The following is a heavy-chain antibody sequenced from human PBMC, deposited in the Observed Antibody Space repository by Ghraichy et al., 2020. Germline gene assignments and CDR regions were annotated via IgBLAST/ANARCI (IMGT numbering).Heavy chain of an antibody. CDR3: ARLKKGSSSWMRAFDI. J-gene: IGHJ3*02. Sequence: SQTLSLTCAVYGGSFSGYYWSWIRQPPGKGLEWIGEINHSGSTNYNPSLKSRVTISVDTSKNQFSLKLSSVTAADTAVYYCARLKKGSSSWMRAFDIWGQGTMVTVSS. CDR2: INHSGST. V-gene: IGHV4-34*01. D-gene: IGHD6-13*01. CDR1: GGSFSGYY.